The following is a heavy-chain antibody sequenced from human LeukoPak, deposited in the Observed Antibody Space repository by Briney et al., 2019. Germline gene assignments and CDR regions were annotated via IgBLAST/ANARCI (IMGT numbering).Heavy chain of an antibody. J-gene: IGHJ3*02. D-gene: IGHD3-22*01. CDR1: GYTFTSYD. Sequence: ASVKVSCKASGYTFTSYDINWVRQATGQGLEWMGWMNPNSGNTGYAQKFQGRVTMTRNTSISTAYMELSSLRSEDTAVYYCARATYYYDSSGYSGGSPRAFDIWGQGTMVTVSS. V-gene: IGHV1-8*01. CDR2: MNPNSGNT. CDR3: ARATYYYDSSGYSGGSPRAFDI.